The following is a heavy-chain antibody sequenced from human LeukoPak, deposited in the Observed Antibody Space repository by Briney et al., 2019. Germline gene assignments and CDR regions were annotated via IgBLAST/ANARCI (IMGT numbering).Heavy chain of an antibody. D-gene: IGHD1-26*01. V-gene: IGHV3-23*01. Sequence: GGSLRLSCAASGFTFSSSYAMSWVRQPPGKGLEWVSGISGSGGSTYYADSVQGRFTIPRDNSKNTLYLQMNSLRAEDTAVYYCARRPAMGAANDAFDIWGQGTMVTVSS. CDR3: ARRPAMGAANDAFDI. CDR2: ISGSGGST. J-gene: IGHJ3*02. CDR1: GFTFSSSYA.